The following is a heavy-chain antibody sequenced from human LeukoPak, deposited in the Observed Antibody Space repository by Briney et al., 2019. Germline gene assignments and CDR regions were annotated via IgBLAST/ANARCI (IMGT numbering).Heavy chain of an antibody. D-gene: IGHD6-19*01. CDR1: AYTFTIYG. Sequence: ASVTVSFTASAYTFTIYGISWVRQAPGQGLEWMGWISAYNGNTNYAHKLQGRVTMTTDTSTSTAYMELRSLGSDDTAVYYCASCSPPQQWLASGRVLLDWTNQGYYYGMDVWGQGTTVTVSS. J-gene: IGHJ6*02. CDR3: ASCSPPQQWLASGRVLLDWTNQGYYYGMDV. V-gene: IGHV1-18*01. CDR2: ISAYNGNT.